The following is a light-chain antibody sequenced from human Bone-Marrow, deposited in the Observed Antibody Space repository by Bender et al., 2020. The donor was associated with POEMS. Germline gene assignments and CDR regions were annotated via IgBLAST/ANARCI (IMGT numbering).Light chain of an antibody. CDR3: SSYTSTTVI. CDR2: DVT. V-gene: IGLV2-11*02. J-gene: IGLJ2*01. Sequence: QSALTQPRSVSGSPGQSVTISCTGSISDIGRHNYVSWYQQHPGKAPKLIIFDVTRRPSGVPGRFAGSKSGNTASLTISGLQAEDEADYFCSSYTSTTVIFGGGTKLTVL. CDR1: ISDIGRHNY.